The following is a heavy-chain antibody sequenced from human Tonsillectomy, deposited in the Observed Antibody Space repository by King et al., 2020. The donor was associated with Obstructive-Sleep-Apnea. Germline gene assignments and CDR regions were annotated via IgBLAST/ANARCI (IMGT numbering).Heavy chain of an antibody. Sequence: QLVQSGAEVKKPGESLKISCKGAGYSFPSYWIGWVRQIPVKGLECRGIIYPGDSDTRYNPSFQGQVTISADKSISTAYLQWSSLKASDTAMYYCARLSVTIDYWGQGTLVTVPS. J-gene: IGHJ4*02. CDR2: IYPGDSDT. CDR1: GYSFPSYW. D-gene: IGHD4-17*01. CDR3: ARLSVTIDY. V-gene: IGHV5-51*01.